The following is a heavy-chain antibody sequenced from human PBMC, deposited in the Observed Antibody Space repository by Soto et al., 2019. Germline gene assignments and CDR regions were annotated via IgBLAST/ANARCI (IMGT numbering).Heavy chain of an antibody. J-gene: IGHJ3*01. CDR3: ASVKIPSAVLGAVDV. V-gene: IGHV1-18*01. D-gene: IGHD2-15*01. Sequence: QAQLVQSGGEMKKAGASVKVSCKASGFAFTTYGITWVRQAPGQGLDWMGWFDPLKGDTKSAANFQDRVTMTTDTSTRTAYIELGSLRSDGTGVYYCASVKIPSAVLGAVDVWGQGTRVTVSS. CDR2: FDPLKGDT. CDR1: GFAFTTYG.